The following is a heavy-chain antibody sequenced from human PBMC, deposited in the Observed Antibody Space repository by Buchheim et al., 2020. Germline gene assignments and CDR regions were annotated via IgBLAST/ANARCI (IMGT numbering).Heavy chain of an antibody. CDR3: ARDHRYSNYGYYYYYGMDV. CDR1: GFTFSSYS. CDR2: ISGSGGST. V-gene: IGHV3-23*04. J-gene: IGHJ6*02. Sequence: EVQLVESGGGLVQPGGSLRLSCAASGFTFSSYSMNWVRQAPGKGLEWVSAISGSGGSTYYADSVKGRFTISRDNSKNTLYLQMNSLRAEDTAVYYCARDHRYSNYGYYYYYGMDVWGQGTT. D-gene: IGHD4-11*01.